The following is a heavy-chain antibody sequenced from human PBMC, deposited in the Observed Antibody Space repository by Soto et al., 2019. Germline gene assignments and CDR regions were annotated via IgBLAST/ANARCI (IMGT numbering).Heavy chain of an antibody. CDR2: ISVGGGSA. V-gene: IGHV3-23*01. CDR1: GFTFSDYV. Sequence: EVQLLQSGGHLVRPGGSLRLSCVASGFTFSDYVMTWVRQAPEKGLEWVSTISVGGGSAYYADSVKGRFAISRDNSKNTLDLQLNSLRAEDTAVYYCVKDRAQQLILGLGLDPWGQGTLVTVSS. D-gene: IGHD6-13*01. J-gene: IGHJ5*02. CDR3: VKDRAQQLILGLGLDP.